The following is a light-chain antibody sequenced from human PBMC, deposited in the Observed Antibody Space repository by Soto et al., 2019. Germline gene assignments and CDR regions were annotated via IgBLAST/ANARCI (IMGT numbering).Light chain of an antibody. V-gene: IGLV1-47*02. J-gene: IGLJ2*01. CDR2: HNT. CDR1: SSNIGNNN. Sequence: QLVLTQPPAASVTPGQRVTISCSGSSSNIGNNNAYWYQHVPGTAHKLIIHHNTLRPSWFPDRFSGSKSGTSASLAISGLKSDDESDYYCAAWDDSLGAVVFGGGTKLTVL. CDR3: AAWDDSLGAVV.